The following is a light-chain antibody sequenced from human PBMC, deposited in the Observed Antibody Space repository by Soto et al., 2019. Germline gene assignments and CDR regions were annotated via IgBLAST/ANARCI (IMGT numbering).Light chain of an antibody. J-gene: IGLJ2*01. V-gene: IGLV1-51*01. CDR2: DNN. CDR3: GTWDSSLSAV. Sequence: QSVLTQPPSVSAAPGQTVTISCSGSSSNIGHNYVSWYQQVPGTAPKLLIYDNNKRPSGIPDRFSGSQSGTSATLGITGLQTGDEADYYCGTWDSSLSAVFGGGTKVTVL. CDR1: SSNIGHNY.